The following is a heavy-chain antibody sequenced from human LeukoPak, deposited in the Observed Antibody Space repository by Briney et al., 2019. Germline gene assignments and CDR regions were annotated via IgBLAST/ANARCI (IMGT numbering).Heavy chain of an antibody. CDR2: IIPIFGTA. Sequence: SVTVSCKASGGTFSSYAISWVRQAPGQGLEWMGGIIPIFGTANYAQKFQGRVTITTDESTSTAYMELSSLRSEDTAVYYCARCSSPTVYHYYYMDVWGKGTTVTVSS. V-gene: IGHV1-69*05. D-gene: IGHD6-6*01. CDR1: GGTFSSYA. J-gene: IGHJ6*03. CDR3: ARCSSPTVYHYYYMDV.